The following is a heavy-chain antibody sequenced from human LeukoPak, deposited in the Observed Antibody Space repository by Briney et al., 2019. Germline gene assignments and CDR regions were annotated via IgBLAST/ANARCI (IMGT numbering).Heavy chain of an antibody. CDR1: GYTFTDYY. CDR3: AREVDKVTTFRSLYLDS. D-gene: IGHD5-12*01. V-gene: IGHV1-2*02. Sequence: ASVKVSCKASGYTFTDYYIHFVRQAPGQPLEWMGWLNPDSGGTNYAPKFRGRVTMTRDISVNTAYMEVTRLMSDDTAMYYCAREVDKVTTFRSLYLDSWGQGSLVTVSS. J-gene: IGHJ4*02. CDR2: LNPDSGGT.